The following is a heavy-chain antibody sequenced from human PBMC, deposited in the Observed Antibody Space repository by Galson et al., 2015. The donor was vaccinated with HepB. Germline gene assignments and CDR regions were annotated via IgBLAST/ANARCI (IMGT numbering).Heavy chain of an antibody. V-gene: IGHV3-33*01. D-gene: IGHD1-7*01. Sequence: LRLSCAASGFTFSSYGMHWVRQAPGKGLEWVAVIWYDGSNKNYADSVKGRFTISRDNSEHTLYLQVNSLRAEDTAVYYCARDPTITGTTGLFDYWGQGTLVTVSS. CDR3: ARDPTITGTTGLFDY. J-gene: IGHJ4*02. CDR2: IWYDGSNK. CDR1: GFTFSSYG.